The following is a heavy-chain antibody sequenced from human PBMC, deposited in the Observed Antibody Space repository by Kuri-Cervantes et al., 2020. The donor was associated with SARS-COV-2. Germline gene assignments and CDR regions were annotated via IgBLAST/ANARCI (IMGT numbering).Heavy chain of an antibody. CDR2: IIPIFGTA. J-gene: IGHJ6*02. CDR1: GGTFSSDA. CDR3: ARDVGFGYSYGHSYGMDV. Sequence: SVKVSCKASGGTFSSDAISWVRQAPGQGLEWMGGIIPIFGTANYAQKFQGRVTITADESTSTAYMELSSLRSEDTAVYYCARDVGFGYSYGHSYGMDVWGQGTTVTVSS. D-gene: IGHD5-18*01. V-gene: IGHV1-69*13.